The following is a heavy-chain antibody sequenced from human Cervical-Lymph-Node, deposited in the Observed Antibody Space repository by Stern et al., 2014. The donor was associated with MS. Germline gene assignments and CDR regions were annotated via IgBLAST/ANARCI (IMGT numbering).Heavy chain of an antibody. J-gene: IGHJ5*02. V-gene: IGHV1-2*02. D-gene: IGHD4-11*01. CDR1: AYTFSGQY. Sequence: VQLVESGAEVKKPGASVKGSCKASAYTFSGQYIHWVRQAPGQGLEWMGWISPNSGGTNYAQKFLGRVTMTRDTSISTTYMELTRLRSDDTAMYYCTGSSAVIPPFDPWGQGTLVTVSS. CDR3: TGSSAVIPPFDP. CDR2: ISPNSGGT.